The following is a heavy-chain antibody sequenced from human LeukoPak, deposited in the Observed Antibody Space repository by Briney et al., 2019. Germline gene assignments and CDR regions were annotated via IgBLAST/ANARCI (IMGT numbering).Heavy chain of an antibody. D-gene: IGHD3-3*01. Sequence: ASVKVSCKASGYTFTSYGIIWVRQAPGQGLEWMGWISAYNGNTNYAQKLQGRVTMTTDTSTSTAYMELRSLRSDDTAVYYCARDSWEWLSYYYYGMDVWGQGTTVTVSS. CDR2: ISAYNGNT. V-gene: IGHV1-18*01. CDR1: GYTFTSYG. CDR3: ARDSWEWLSYYYYGMDV. J-gene: IGHJ6*02.